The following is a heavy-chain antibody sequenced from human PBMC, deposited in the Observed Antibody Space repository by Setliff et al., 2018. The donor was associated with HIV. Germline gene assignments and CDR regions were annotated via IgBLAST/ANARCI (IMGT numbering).Heavy chain of an antibody. D-gene: IGHD6-6*01. Sequence: ASVKVSCKASGYSFNSYAISWVRQAPGPGLEWMGWISAYNGNTNYAQKLQGRVTMTTDTSTSTVYMELRSLRSEDTAMYFCARDPTSQQLVKTWFAPWGQGTLVTVSS. CDR1: GYSFNSYA. CDR2: ISAYNGNT. V-gene: IGHV1-18*01. CDR3: ARDPTSQQLVKTWFAP. J-gene: IGHJ5*02.